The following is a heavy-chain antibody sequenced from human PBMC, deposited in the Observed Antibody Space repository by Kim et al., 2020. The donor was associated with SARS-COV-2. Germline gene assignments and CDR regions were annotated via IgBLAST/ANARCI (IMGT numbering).Heavy chain of an antibody. CDR2: INHSGST. D-gene: IGHD3-10*01. CDR3: ARDLALWFGELFGGWVDP. V-gene: IGHV4-34*01. CDR1: GGSFSGYY. Sequence: SETLSLTCAVYGGSFSGYYWSWIRQPPGKGLEWIGEINHSGSTNYTSSLNSRVTISVDTSKNQFSLKLSSVTAADTAVYYCARDLALWFGELFGGWVDPWGQGTLGTVSS. J-gene: IGHJ5*02.